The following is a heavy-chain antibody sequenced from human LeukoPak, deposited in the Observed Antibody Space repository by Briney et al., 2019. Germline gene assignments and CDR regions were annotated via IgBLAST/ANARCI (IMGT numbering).Heavy chain of an antibody. CDR3: ARVPSSFSGSNHFDY. Sequence: GASVKVSCKASGYTFTSYGISWVRQAPGQGLEWMGWISAYNGNTNYAQKLQGRVTMTTDTSTSTAYMELRSLRSDDTAVYYCARVPSSFSGSNHFDYWGQGTLVTVSS. D-gene: IGHD3-3*02. CDR1: GYTFTSYG. CDR2: ISAYNGNT. J-gene: IGHJ4*02. V-gene: IGHV1-18*01.